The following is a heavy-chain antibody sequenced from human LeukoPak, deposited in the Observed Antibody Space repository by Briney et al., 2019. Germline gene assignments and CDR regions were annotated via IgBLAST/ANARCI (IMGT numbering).Heavy chain of an antibody. V-gene: IGHV4-39*07. Sequence: MSSETLSLTCTVSGGSISSSSYYWGWIRQPPGKGLDWIGSIYYSGSTYYNPSLNSRVTISVDTPKNQFSLKLSSVTAADTAVYYYGRDRHTTGGRSGYQHYYYMDVWGKGTTVTVSS. D-gene: IGHD3-3*01. J-gene: IGHJ6*03. CDR3: GRDRHTTGGRSGYQHYYYMDV. CDR2: IYYSGST. CDR1: GGSISSSSYY.